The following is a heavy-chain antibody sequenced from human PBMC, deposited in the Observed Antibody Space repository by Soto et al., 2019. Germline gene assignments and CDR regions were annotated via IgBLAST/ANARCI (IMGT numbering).Heavy chain of an antibody. CDR1: GGTFSSYA. Sequence: ASVKVSCKASGGTFSSYAISWVRRAPGQGLEWMGGIIPIFGTANYAQKFQGRVTITADESTSTAYMELSSLRSEDTAVYYCARGVVPAAIGRDYYYYGMDVWGQGTTVTAP. D-gene: IGHD2-2*01. V-gene: IGHV1-69*13. J-gene: IGHJ6*02. CDR3: ARGVVPAAIGRDYYYYGMDV. CDR2: IIPIFGTA.